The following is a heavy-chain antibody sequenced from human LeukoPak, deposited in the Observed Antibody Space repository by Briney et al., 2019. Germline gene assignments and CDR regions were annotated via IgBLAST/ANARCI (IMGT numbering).Heavy chain of an antibody. D-gene: IGHD6-13*01. J-gene: IGHJ1*01. V-gene: IGHV5-51*01. CDR1: GYSFTSYW. CDR2: INPGDSDT. Sequence: GESLKISCKRSGYSFTSYWIGWVRQMPGKGLEWIGIINPGDSDTRYSPSFQGQVTISVDKSISTAYLQWSSLEAPDTAMYFCATVPRIPAVGNTEYFRHWGQGTLVTVSS. CDR3: ATVPRIPAVGNTEYFRH.